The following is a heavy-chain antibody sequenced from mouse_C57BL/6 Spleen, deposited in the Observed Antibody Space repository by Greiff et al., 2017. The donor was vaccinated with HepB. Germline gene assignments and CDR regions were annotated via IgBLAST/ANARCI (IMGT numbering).Heavy chain of an antibody. CDR2: IYPGGGYT. CDR3: ASTMTTRDFAY. J-gene: IGHJ3*01. V-gene: IGHV1-63*01. CDR1: GYTFTNYW. Sequence: VQLVESGAELVRPGTSVKMSCKASGYTFTNYWIGWAKQRPGHGLEWIGDIYPGGGYTNYNEKFKGKATLTADKSSSTAYMQFSSLTSEDSAIYYCASTMTTRDFAYWGQGTLVTVSA. D-gene: IGHD2-4*01.